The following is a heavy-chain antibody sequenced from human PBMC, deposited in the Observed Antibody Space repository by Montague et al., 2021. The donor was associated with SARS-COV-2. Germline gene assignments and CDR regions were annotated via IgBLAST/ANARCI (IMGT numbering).Heavy chain of an antibody. D-gene: IGHD4-11*01. J-gene: IGHJ4*02. Sequence: SETLSLTCSFSGGSISTGSYYWGWIRQPPRKGLEWIGSIYYSGDTYYNPSLKRRVTISVDTSKNQFSLRLSSVTAADTAVYYCVRGGDYTDYGRVDYWGQGTLVIVSS. CDR3: VRGGDYTDYGRVDY. CDR1: GGSISTGSYY. V-gene: IGHV4-39*01. CDR2: IYYSGDT.